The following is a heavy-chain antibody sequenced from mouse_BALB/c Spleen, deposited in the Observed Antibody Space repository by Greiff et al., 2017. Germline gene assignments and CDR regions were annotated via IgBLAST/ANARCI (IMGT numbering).Heavy chain of an antibody. CDR3: ARTTTVVAPFDY. V-gene: IGHV14-3*02. D-gene: IGHD1-1*01. CDR1: GFNIKDTY. CDR2: IDPANGNT. J-gene: IGHJ2*01. Sequence: VQLQQSGAELVKPGASVKLSCTASGFNIKDTYMHWVKQRPEQGLEWIGRIDPANGNTKYDPKFQGKATITADTSSNTAYLQLSSLTSEDTAVYYCARTTTVVAPFDYWGQGTTLTVSS.